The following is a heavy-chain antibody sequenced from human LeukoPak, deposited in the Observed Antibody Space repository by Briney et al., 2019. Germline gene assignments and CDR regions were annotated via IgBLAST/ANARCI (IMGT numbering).Heavy chain of an antibody. J-gene: IGHJ6*03. CDR1: GFTFSSYA. D-gene: IGHD6-19*01. CDR3: AKGLTVAGPYYYYMDV. Sequence: PGGSMRLSCAASGFTFSSYAMSCVRQAPGKGLEWVSAISGSGGSTYYADSVKGRFTIARDNSKNTLYLQMNSLRAEDTALYYCAKGLTVAGPYYYYMDVWGKGTTVTVSS. CDR2: ISGSGGST. V-gene: IGHV3-23*01.